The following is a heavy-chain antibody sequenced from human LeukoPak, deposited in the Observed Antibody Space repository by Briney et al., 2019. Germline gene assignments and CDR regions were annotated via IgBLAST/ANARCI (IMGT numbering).Heavy chain of an antibody. D-gene: IGHD3-10*02. J-gene: IGHJ4*02. CDR2: IYYSGST. Sequence: SETLSLTCTVSGGSISSSSYYWGWIRQPPGKGLEWIGSIYYSGSTYYNPSLKSRVTISVDTSKNQFSLKLSSVTAADTAVYYCARGRDGFMSDFDSWGQGTLVTVSS. CDR1: GGSISSSSYY. V-gene: IGHV4-39*01. CDR3: ARGRDGFMSDFDS.